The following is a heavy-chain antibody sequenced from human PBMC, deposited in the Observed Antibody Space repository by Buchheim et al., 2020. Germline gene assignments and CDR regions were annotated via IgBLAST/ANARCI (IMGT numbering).Heavy chain of an antibody. CDR2: INHSGST. CDR1: GGSFSGYY. CDR3: ARGCGREEAGYSSSDWFDP. D-gene: IGHD6-13*01. V-gene: IGHV4-34*01. J-gene: IGHJ5*02. Sequence: QVQLQQWGAGLLKPSETPSLTCAVYGGSFSGYYWSWIRQPPGKGLEWIGEINHSGSTNYNPSLKSRVTISVDTSKNQFSMKLSSVTAADTAVYYCARGCGREEAGYSSSDWFDPWGQGTL.